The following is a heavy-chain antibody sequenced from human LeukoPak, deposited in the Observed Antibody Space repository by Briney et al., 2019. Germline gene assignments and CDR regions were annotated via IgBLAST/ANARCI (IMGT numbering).Heavy chain of an antibody. CDR2: ISSSSSYI. V-gene: IGHV3-21*04. CDR1: GFTFSSYS. CDR3: AKDTGQWELAAFDI. J-gene: IGHJ3*02. D-gene: IGHD1-26*01. Sequence: GGSLRLSCAASGFTFSSYSMNWVRQAPGKGLEWVSSISSSSSYIYYADSVKGRFTISRDNSKNTLYLQMNSLRAEDTAVYYCAKDTGQWELAAFDIWGQGTMVTVSS.